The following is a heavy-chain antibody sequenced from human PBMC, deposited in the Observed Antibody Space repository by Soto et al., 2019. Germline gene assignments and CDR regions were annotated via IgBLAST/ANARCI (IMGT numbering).Heavy chain of an antibody. CDR3: AKGSLFNPQRGWFDY. D-gene: IGHD3-10*02. CDR1: DYTFTSYG. CDR2: ISDYNGNT. V-gene: IGHV1-18*01. Sequence: QVQLVQSGAEMKKPGASVKVSCKASDYTFTSYGISWVRQAPGQGLEWMGGISDYNGNTNYAQKLEGRVTMTTDTSTSAAYMDLRSLTSDDTSLYYCAKGSLFNPQRGWFDYWGQGTLVTVSS. J-gene: IGHJ5*01.